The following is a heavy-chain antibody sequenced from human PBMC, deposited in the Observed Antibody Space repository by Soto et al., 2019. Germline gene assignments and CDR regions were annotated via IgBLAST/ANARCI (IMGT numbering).Heavy chain of an antibody. CDR2: IKSKTDGGTT. CDR1: GFTFSNAW. V-gene: IGHV3-15*07. J-gene: IGHJ6*02. D-gene: IGHD4-17*01. Sequence: GGSLRLSCAASGFTFSNAWMNWVRQAPGKGLEWVGRIKSKTDGGTTGYAAPVKGRFTISRDDSKNTLYLQMNSLKTEDTAVYYCTTDMWQYPDYGDYVHYYYYGMDVWGQGTTVTVSS. CDR3: TTDMWQYPDYGDYVHYYYYGMDV.